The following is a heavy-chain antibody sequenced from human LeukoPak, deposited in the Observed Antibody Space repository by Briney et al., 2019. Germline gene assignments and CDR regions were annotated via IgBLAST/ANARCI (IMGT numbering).Heavy chain of an antibody. Sequence: GGSLRLSCAASGFTFSSYWMSWVRQAPGKGLEWVANIKQDGSEKYYVDSVKGRFTISRDNAKNSLYLQMNSLRAEDTAVYYCASLLPVGYCSGGSCYLDAFDIWGQGTMVTVSS. CDR1: GFTFSSYW. CDR3: ASLLPVGYCSGGSCYLDAFDI. CDR2: IKQDGSEK. J-gene: IGHJ3*02. V-gene: IGHV3-7*01. D-gene: IGHD2-15*01.